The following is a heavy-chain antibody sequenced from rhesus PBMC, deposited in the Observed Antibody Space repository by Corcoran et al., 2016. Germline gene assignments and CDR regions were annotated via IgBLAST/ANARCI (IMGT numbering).Heavy chain of an antibody. CDR1: GASISSTY. CDR3: ARSYSSWPDFDS. D-gene: IGHD6-13*01. J-gene: IGHJ4*01. Sequence: QVQLQESGPGLVTPSVTLPLTCAVSGASISSTYWCLILQPPGKGLEWIGDFYGGSGSTTENPSLKSRVTISKDTSKTQFSLKLFSVTAADTAVYYCARSYSSWPDFDSWGQGVLVTVSS. V-gene: IGHV4-147*01. CDR2: FYGGSGST.